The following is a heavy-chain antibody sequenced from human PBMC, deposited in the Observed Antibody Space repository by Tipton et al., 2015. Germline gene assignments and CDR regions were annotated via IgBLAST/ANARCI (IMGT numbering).Heavy chain of an antibody. CDR2: INPNSGGT. CDR3: AREIVGATDAFDI. V-gene: IGHV1-2*04. D-gene: IGHD1-26*01. J-gene: IGHJ3*02. CDR1: GYTFTGYY. Sequence: QLVQSGAEVKKPGASVKVSCKASGYTFTGYYMHWGRQAPGQGLEWMGWINPNSGGTNYAQKFQGWVTMTRDTSISTAYMELSRLRSDDTAVYYCAREIVGATDAFDIWVQGTMVTVSS.